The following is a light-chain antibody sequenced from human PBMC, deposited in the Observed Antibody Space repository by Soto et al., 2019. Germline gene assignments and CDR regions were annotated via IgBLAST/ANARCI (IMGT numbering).Light chain of an antibody. CDR3: QKSSRTLWP. CDR1: QTIFTY. V-gene: IGKV1-39*01. CDR2: SAS. J-gene: IGKJ1*01. Sequence: DVPMTQSPSSLSASIGDRVTITCRASQTIFTYLNWYQHIPGKAPKLLIYSASKLHTGVPSRFSASGSGTEFTLTISSLQPEDFATYYCQKSSRTLWPFGPGTRVDIK.